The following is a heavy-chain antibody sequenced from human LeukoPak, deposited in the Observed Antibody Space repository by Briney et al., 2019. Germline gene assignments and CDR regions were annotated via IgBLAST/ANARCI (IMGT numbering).Heavy chain of an antibody. V-gene: IGHV3-30-3*01. CDR3: AKGLVRLTPPPDY. Sequence: PGGSLRLSCAASGFTFSSYAMHWVRQAPGKGLEWVAVISYDGSNKYYADSVKGRFTISRDNSKNTLYLQMNSLRAEDTAVYYCAKGLVRLTPPPDYWGQGTLVAVSS. D-gene: IGHD3-3*01. CDR1: GFTFSSYA. J-gene: IGHJ4*02. CDR2: ISYDGSNK.